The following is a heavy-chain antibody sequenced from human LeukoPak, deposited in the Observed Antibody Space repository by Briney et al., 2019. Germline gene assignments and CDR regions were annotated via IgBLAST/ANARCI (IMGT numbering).Heavy chain of an antibody. CDR3: ARLTPTTLSLYYYYMDV. J-gene: IGHJ6*03. Sequence: SETLSLTCAVSGGSISSSNWWSWVRQPPGKGLEWIGRIFHSGTTDYKTSLKGRVTISIDKSKNQFSLKLTSVTAADTAVYYCARLTPTTLSLYYYYMDVWGKGTTVTVSS. CDR1: GGSISSSNW. D-gene: IGHD2/OR15-2a*01. CDR2: IFHSGTT. V-gene: IGHV4-4*02.